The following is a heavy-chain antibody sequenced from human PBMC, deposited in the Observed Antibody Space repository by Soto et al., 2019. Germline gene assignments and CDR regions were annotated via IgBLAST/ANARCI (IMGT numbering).Heavy chain of an antibody. CDR3: ARGMTTVTSWLGYYYGMDV. J-gene: IGHJ6*02. D-gene: IGHD4-17*01. V-gene: IGHV1-69*02. Sequence: QVQLVQSGAEVKKPGSSVKVSCKASGGTFSSYTISWVRQAPGQGLEWMGRIIPILGIANYEQKFQGRVTITADKSTSTAYMELSSLRSEDTAVYYCARGMTTVTSWLGYYYGMDVWGQGTTVTVSS. CDR1: GGTFSSYT. CDR2: IIPILGIA.